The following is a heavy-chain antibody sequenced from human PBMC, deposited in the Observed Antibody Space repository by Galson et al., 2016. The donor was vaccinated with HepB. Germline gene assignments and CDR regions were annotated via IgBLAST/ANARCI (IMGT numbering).Heavy chain of an antibody. CDR3: ARNQGRGGRWLQLGYHGMDV. CDR2: ISSSSETI. V-gene: IGHV3-48*02. D-gene: IGHD5-24*01. CDR1: GFSLSNYS. J-gene: IGHJ6*02. Sequence: SLRLSCAASGFSLSNYSLNWVRQAPGKGLEWAAYISSSSETIYYADSVKGRFTISRDNTRNSLYLQMNSLRDEDTGFYFCARNQGRGGRWLQLGYHGMDVWGQGTTVTVSS.